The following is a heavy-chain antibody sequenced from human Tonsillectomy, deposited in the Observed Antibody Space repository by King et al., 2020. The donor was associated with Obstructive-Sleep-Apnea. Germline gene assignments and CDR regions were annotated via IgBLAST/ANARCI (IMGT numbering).Heavy chain of an antibody. J-gene: IGHJ4*02. D-gene: IGHD3-22*01. CDR2: INHSGST. CDR3: AGGDRLYYDSSGYYPAGGVDY. CDR1: GGSFSGYY. Sequence: QVQLQQWGAGLLKPSETLSLTCAVYGGSFSGYYWSWIRQPPGKGLEWIGEINHSGSTNYNPSLKSRVTISVDTSKNQFSLKLSSVTAADTAVYYCAGGDRLYYDSSGYYPAGGVDYWGQGTLVTVSS. V-gene: IGHV4-34*01.